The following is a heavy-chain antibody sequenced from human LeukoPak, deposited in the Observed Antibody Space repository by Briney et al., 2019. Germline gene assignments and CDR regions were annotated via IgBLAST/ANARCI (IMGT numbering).Heavy chain of an antibody. J-gene: IGHJ6*02. Sequence: HAGGSLRLSCAAFGFKSSISAMGWVRQAPGKGLEWVSVVGGSGETTNYADSVKGRFTISRDRSKTTVFLQMNSLRVEDTGVYYCASKFGESYHYYYGLDVWGQGTTVTVSS. V-gene: IGHV3-23*01. D-gene: IGHD3-10*01. CDR2: VGGSGETT. CDR3: ASKFGESYHYYYGLDV. CDR1: GFKSSISA.